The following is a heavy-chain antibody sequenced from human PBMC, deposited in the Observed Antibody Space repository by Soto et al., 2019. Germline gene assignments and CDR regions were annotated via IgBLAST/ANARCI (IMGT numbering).Heavy chain of an antibody. V-gene: IGHV1-69*13. CDR2: IIPIFGTA. Sequence: SVKVSCKASGGAFSSYAISWVRQAPGQGLEWMGGIIPIFGTANYAQKFQGRVTITADESTSTAYMELSSLRSEDTAVYYCARRHFWSGKILGTDYYYGMDVWGQGTTVTVSS. CDR3: ARRHFWSGKILGTDYYYGMDV. CDR1: GGAFSSYA. J-gene: IGHJ6*02. D-gene: IGHD3-3*02.